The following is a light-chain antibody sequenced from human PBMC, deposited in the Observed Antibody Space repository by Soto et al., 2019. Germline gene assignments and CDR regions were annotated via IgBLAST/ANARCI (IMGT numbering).Light chain of an antibody. Sequence: DIQMTQSPSSLSASVGDRVTITCRASQTINAYLSWYQQNPGKAPKLLISAASRWQGGVPSRFSGSGFGTDFTLTINSLQPEDFATYYCQQSYSDPRTFGRGTKVEVK. CDR3: QQSYSDPRT. CDR2: AAS. J-gene: IGKJ1*01. V-gene: IGKV1-39*01. CDR1: QTINAY.